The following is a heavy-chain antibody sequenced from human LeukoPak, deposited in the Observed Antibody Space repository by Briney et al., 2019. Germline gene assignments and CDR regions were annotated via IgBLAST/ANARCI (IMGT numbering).Heavy chain of an antibody. CDR2: IYYSGST. V-gene: IGHV4-59*08. CDR3: ARRGSSGWYFDY. CDR1: GGSISSYY. D-gene: IGHD6-19*01. Sequence: PSETLSLTCTVSGGSISSYYWSWIPQPPGKGLEWIGYIYYSGSTNYNPSLKSRVTISVDTSKNQFSLKLSSVTAADTAVYYCARRGSSGWYFDYWGQGTLVTVTS. J-gene: IGHJ4*02.